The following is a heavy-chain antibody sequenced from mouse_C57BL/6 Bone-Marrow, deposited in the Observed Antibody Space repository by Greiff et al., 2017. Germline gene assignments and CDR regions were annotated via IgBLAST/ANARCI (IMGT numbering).Heavy chain of an antibody. J-gene: IGHJ3*01. CDR1: GYTFTSYW. CDR2: IDPSDSYT. Sequence: VQLQQPGAELVMPGASVKLSCKASGYTFTSYWMHWVKQRPGQGLEWIGEIDPSDSYTNYNQKFKGKSTLTVDKSSSTAYMQLSSVTSEDSAVYYCAREGMLSAWFAYWGQGTLVTVSA. D-gene: IGHD3-2*02. CDR3: AREGMLSAWFAY. V-gene: IGHV1-69*01.